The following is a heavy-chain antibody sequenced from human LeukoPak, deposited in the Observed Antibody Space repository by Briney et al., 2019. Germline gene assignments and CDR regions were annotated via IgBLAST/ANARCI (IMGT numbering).Heavy chain of an antibody. Sequence: RRASVKVSCKASGGTFSSYAISWVRQAPGQGLEWMGGIIPIFGTANYAQKFQGRVTITADESTSTAYMELSSLRSEDTAVYYCARSPHIVVVVAASSHYYYYGMDVWGQGTTVTVSS. CDR3: ARSPHIVVVVAASSHYYYYGMDV. D-gene: IGHD2-15*01. CDR2: IIPIFGTA. V-gene: IGHV1-69*13. J-gene: IGHJ6*02. CDR1: GGTFSSYA.